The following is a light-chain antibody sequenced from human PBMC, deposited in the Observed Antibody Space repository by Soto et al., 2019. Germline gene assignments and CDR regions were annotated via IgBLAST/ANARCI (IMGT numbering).Light chain of an antibody. J-gene: IGKJ1*01. V-gene: IGKV3-15*01. CDR2: GAS. Sequence: IVLTQSPSTLSLSPGQRATLSCRVSQSVSSNYLAWYQQKPGQAPRLLIYGASTRATGIPARISGSGSGTEFTLTISSLRSEDFAVYFCQQYYNWPRTFGQGTKVDI. CDR1: QSVSSN. CDR3: QQYYNWPRT.